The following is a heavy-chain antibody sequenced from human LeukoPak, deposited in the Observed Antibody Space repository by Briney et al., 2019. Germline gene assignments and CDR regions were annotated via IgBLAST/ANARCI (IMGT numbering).Heavy chain of an antibody. J-gene: IGHJ4*02. D-gene: IGHD3-22*01. Sequence: GASVKVSFKASGGTFNSYAFSWVRQAPGQGLEWMGGVIPNFGTANYAQKFQGRVTITTDESTSTAYMELSSLRSEDTAVYDCAAGGYCDSSGYYFTGGRIDYWGQGTLVTVSS. CDR1: GGTFNSYA. CDR3: AAGGYCDSSGYYFTGGRIDY. CDR2: VIPNFGTA. V-gene: IGHV1-69*05.